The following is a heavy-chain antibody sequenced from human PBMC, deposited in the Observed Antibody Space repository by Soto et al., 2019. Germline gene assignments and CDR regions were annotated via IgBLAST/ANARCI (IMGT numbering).Heavy chain of an antibody. D-gene: IGHD1-26*01. J-gene: IGHJ4*02. CDR2: ISAYNGNT. CDR3: ERGETPSDY. CDR1: GYTFTNFG. V-gene: IGHV1-18*01. Sequence: QVQLVQSGAEVKKPGASVKVSCKASGYTFTNFGISWVRQAPGQGLEWMGWISAYNGNTNYAQNFQGRVTMTTDTSTSTAYRELRSRRSDDTAVNYCERGETPSDYWGQATLVTVSS.